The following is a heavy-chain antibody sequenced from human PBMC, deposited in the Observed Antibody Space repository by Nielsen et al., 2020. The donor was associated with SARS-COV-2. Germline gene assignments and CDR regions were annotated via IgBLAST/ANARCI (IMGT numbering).Heavy chain of an antibody. D-gene: IGHD6-19*01. J-gene: IGHJ6*02. Sequence: GESLKISCAASGSTFSNFAMNWVRQAPGKGLEWVSTIGVSGGGTYYADSLKGRFTISSDNSKNTLYLQMNSLGADDTAIYYCTRRVAGGTMDVWGQGTTVTVSS. CDR2: IGVSGGGT. CDR1: GSTFSNFA. V-gene: IGHV3-23*01. CDR3: TRRVAGGTMDV.